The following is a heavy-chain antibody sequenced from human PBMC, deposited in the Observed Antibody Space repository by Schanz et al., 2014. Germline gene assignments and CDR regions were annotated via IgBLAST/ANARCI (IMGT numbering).Heavy chain of an antibody. V-gene: IGHV4-39*01. D-gene: IGHD3-3*01. CDR2: IYYSGST. CDR3: ARHWRRDYFDY. J-gene: IGHJ4*02. Sequence: QLQLQESGPGLVKPSETLSLTCTVSAGSISGSGYYWGWIRQPPGKGRGWIGTIYYSGSTYYDPSRECRVTYPGDPSKNKFSLRLNSVTAADTAVYYCARHWRRDYFDYWGRGTLVTVSS. CDR1: AGSISGSGYY.